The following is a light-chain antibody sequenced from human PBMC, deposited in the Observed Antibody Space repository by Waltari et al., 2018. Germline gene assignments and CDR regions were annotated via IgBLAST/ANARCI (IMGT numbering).Light chain of an antibody. Sequence: QAVVTQEPSLTVSPGGTVTLTCGSSSGPVTSGHYPYWFQQKPGQAPRTLIYDTRNKHPCDPARFSGVPLGGKAALTLSGAQPGVEATYYCFVSYSGALWVFGGGTKLTVL. CDR3: FVSYSGALWV. J-gene: IGLJ3*02. V-gene: IGLV7-46*01. CDR1: SGPVTSGHY. CDR2: DTR.